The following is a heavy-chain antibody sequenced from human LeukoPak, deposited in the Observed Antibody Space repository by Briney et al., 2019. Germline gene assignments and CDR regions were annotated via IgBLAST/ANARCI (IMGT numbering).Heavy chain of an antibody. J-gene: IGHJ4*02. CDR3: ARVARGAGYYFDY. CDR2: IYYSGSS. Sequence: SETLSLTCTVSGGSITSSSYYWGWIRQPPGKGLEWIGNIYYSGSSYFNPSLKSRVTISVDTSKYQFSLKVSSVTAADTAVYYCARVARGAGYYFDYWGQGTLVTVSS. V-gene: IGHV4-39*01. D-gene: IGHD5-12*01. CDR1: GGSITSSSYY.